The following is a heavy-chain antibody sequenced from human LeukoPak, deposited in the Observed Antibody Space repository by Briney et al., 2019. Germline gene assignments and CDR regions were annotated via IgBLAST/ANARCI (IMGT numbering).Heavy chain of an antibody. CDR2: ISSSGSTI. D-gene: IGHD6-6*01. Sequence: PGGSLRLSCAASGFTFSDYYMSWIRQAPGKGLEWGSYISSSGSTIYYADSVKGRFTISRDNAKNSLYLQMNSLRAEDTAVYYCARVGEAARPYYYMDVWGKGTTVTVSS. J-gene: IGHJ6*03. CDR3: ARVGEAARPYYYMDV. CDR1: GFTFSDYY. V-gene: IGHV3-11*01.